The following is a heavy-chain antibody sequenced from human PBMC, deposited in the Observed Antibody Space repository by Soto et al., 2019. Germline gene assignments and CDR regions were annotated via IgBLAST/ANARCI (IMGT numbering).Heavy chain of an antibody. J-gene: IGHJ6*02. Sequence: PGGSLRLSCAASGCSFSRYGMHWVRQAPGKGLEWVAVIWYDGSNKYYAESVKGRFTISRDNPKNTLYLQMNSLRAEDTAVYYCTRANYGWGSNYYYGLDFWGQGTTVTVSS. D-gene: IGHD3-10*01. CDR1: GCSFSRYG. V-gene: IGHV3-33*01. CDR3: TRANYGWGSNYYYGLDF. CDR2: IWYDGSNK.